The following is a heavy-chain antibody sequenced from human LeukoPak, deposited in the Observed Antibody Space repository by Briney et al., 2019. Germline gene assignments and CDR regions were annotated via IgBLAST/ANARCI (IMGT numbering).Heavy chain of an antibody. D-gene: IGHD6-13*01. CDR3: AKDIGSGWYGQTEPGMDV. V-gene: IGHV3-30*18. CDR2: ISYDGSNK. Sequence: GRSLRLSCAASGFTFSSYGMHWVRQAPGKGLEWVAVISYDGSNKYYADSVKGRFTISRDNSKNTLYLQMNSLRAEDTAVYYCAKDIGSGWYGQTEPGMDVWGQGTTVTVSS. CDR1: GFTFSSYG. J-gene: IGHJ6*02.